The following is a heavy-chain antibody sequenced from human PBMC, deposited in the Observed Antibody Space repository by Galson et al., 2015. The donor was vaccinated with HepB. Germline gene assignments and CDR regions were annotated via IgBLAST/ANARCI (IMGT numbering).Heavy chain of an antibody. V-gene: IGHV3-7*01. CDR1: GFPFSSFW. CDR2: IKQDGGAK. J-gene: IGHJ3*01. D-gene: IGHD6-6*01. CDR3: ARDLGFSSSSGDVLDF. Sequence: SLRLSCAASGFPFSSFWMNWVRQAPGKGLEWVANIKQDGGAKYYGDSVKGRFAISRDNARNSLIPQMDSLRAEDTAVYYCARDLGFSSSSGDVLDFWGQGTMVAVSS.